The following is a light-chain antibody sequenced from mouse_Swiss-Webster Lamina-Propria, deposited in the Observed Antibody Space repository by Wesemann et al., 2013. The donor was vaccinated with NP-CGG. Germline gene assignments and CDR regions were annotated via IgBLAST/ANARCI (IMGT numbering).Light chain of an antibody. Sequence: DIVMTQSHKFMSTSVGDRVSITCKASQDVGTAVAWYQQKPGQSPKLLIYWASTRHTGVPDRFTGSGSGTDFTPTISNVQSEDLADYFCQQYSSYPFTFGSGTKLEIK. CDR1: QDVGTA. V-gene: IGKV6-23*01. CDR2: WAS. J-gene: IGKJ4*01. CDR3: QQYSSYPFT.